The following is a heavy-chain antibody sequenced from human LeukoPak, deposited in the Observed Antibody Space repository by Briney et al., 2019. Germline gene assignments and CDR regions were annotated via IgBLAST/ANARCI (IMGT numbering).Heavy chain of an antibody. V-gene: IGHV3-30-3*01. CDR2: ISYDGSNK. CDR3: ARGDVLRFLEWFHYGMDV. J-gene: IGHJ6*02. Sequence: GGSLRLSCAASGFTFSSYAMHWVRQAPGKGLEWVAVISYDGSNKYYADSVKGRFTISRDNSKNTLYLQMNSLRAEDTAVYYCARGDVLRFLEWFHYGMDVWGQGTTVTVSS. CDR1: GFTFSSYA. D-gene: IGHD3-3*01.